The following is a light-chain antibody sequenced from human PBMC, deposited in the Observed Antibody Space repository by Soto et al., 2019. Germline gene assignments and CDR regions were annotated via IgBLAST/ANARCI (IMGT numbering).Light chain of an antibody. J-gene: IGKJ4*01. CDR1: QSVSSY. CDR2: DAS. Sequence: EIVLTQSPATLSLSPGERATLSCRASQSVSSYLAWYQQKPGQAPRLLMYDASNRATGIPARFSGSGSGTDFTLTISSLEPEDFAVYYCQQRSNWPLTFGRGTKVEIK. V-gene: IGKV3-11*01. CDR3: QQRSNWPLT.